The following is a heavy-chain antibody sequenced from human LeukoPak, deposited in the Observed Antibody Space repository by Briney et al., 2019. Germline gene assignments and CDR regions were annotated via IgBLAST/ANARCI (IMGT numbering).Heavy chain of an antibody. D-gene: IGHD3-22*01. V-gene: IGHV4-39*01. Sequence: PSETLSLTCTVSGGSISSSSYYWGWIRQPPGKGLEWIGSIYYSGSTYYNPSLKSRVTISVDTSKNQFSLKLSSVTAADTAVYCGARSYYDSSGYQGSWGQGTLVTVSS. J-gene: IGHJ5*02. CDR2: IYYSGST. CDR3: ARSYYDSSGYQGS. CDR1: GGSISSSSYY.